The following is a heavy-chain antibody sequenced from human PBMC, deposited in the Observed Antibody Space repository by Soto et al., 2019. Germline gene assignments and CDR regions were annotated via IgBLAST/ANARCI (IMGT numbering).Heavy chain of an antibody. CDR1: SGSISSSNW. D-gene: IGHD3-10*01. V-gene: IGHV4-4*02. CDR3: ATGLWFERRERYYFDY. CDR2: IYHSGST. Sequence: SETLSLTCAVSSGSISSSNWWSWVRQPPGKGLEWIGEIYHSGSTNYNPSLKSRVTISVDKSKNQFSLKLSSVTAADTAVYYCATGLWFERRERYYFDYWGQGTLVTVSS. J-gene: IGHJ4*02.